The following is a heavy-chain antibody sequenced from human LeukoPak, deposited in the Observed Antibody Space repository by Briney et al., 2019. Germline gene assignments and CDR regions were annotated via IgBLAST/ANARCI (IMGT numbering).Heavy chain of an antibody. CDR1: GGSISSGDYY. Sequence: SQTLSLTCTVSGGSISSGDYYWSWIRQPPGKGREWIGYIYYSGSTYYNPSLKSRVTISVDTSKNQFSLKLSSVTAADTAVYYCARGGSGNDGFDYWGQGTLVTVSS. CDR2: IYYSGST. CDR3: ARGGSGNDGFDY. V-gene: IGHV4-30-4*01. J-gene: IGHJ4*02. D-gene: IGHD4-23*01.